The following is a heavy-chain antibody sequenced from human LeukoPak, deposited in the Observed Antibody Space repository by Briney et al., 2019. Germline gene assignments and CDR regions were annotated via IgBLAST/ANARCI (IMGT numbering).Heavy chain of an antibody. CDR3: AKDFGELLYGDTFDI. V-gene: IGHV3-30*18. CDR1: GFIFSSYG. CDR2: MSYDGTNK. D-gene: IGHD3-10*01. Sequence: PGRSLRLSSAASGFIFSSYGMHWVRQAPGKGLEWVAVMSYDGTNKYYADSVKGRFTISRDNSKNTLYLQMNSLRAEDTAVYYCAKDFGELLYGDTFDIWGQGTMVAVSS. J-gene: IGHJ3*02.